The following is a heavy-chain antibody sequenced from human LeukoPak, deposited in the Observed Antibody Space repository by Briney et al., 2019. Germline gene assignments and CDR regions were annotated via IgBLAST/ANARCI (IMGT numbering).Heavy chain of an antibody. J-gene: IGHJ3*02. D-gene: IGHD4-23*01. CDR2: ITGSGGGT. Sequence: GGSLRLSCVASGFTFTTYAMKWVRQAPGKGLEWVSGITGSGGGTYYADSVKGRFTISRDNSKNTLYLQINSLRAEDTALYYCAKDHRFSVADPFDIWGQGTMVTVS. V-gene: IGHV3-23*01. CDR3: AKDHRFSVADPFDI. CDR1: GFTFTTYA.